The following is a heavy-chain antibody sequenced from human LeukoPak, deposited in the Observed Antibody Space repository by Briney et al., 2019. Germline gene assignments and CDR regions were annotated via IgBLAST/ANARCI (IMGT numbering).Heavy chain of an antibody. V-gene: IGHV4-59*01. CDR3: ARFIPPGPFDI. CDR2: IYYSGST. J-gene: IGHJ3*02. CDR1: GGSISSYY. Sequence: SETLSLTCTVSGGSISSYYWSWIRQPPGKGLEWIGYIYYSGSTNYNPSLKSRVTISVDTSKNQFPLKLSSVTAADTAVYYCARFIPPGPFDIWGQGTMVTVSS. D-gene: IGHD3-16*01.